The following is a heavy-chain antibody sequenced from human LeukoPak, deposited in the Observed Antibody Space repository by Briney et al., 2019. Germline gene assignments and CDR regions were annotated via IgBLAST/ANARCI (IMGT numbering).Heavy chain of an antibody. D-gene: IGHD4-17*01. CDR2: INHSGST. CDR3: ARYYGDYVAETNWFDP. V-gene: IGHV4-34*01. J-gene: IGHJ5*02. Sequence: SETLSLTCAVYGGSFSGYYWSWIRQPPGKGLEWIGEINHSGSTNYNPSLKSRVTISVDTSKNQFSLKLSSVTAADTAVYYCARYYGDYVAETNWFDPWGQGTLVTVSS. CDR1: GGSFSGYY.